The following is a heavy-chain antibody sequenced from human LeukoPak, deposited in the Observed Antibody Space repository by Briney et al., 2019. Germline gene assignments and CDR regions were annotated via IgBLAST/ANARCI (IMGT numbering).Heavy chain of an antibody. J-gene: IGHJ6*03. D-gene: IGHD3-16*01. Sequence: PGGSLRLSCAASGFILSRYWMHWVRQAPGKGLVWVSRINSDGSSSTYADSVKGRFTISRDNARNTLYVQINSLRAEDTAVYYCAREGHGGGLYYMDVWGKGTTVTVSS. CDR1: GFILSRYW. CDR3: AREGHGGGLYYMDV. CDR2: INSDGSSS. V-gene: IGHV3-74*01.